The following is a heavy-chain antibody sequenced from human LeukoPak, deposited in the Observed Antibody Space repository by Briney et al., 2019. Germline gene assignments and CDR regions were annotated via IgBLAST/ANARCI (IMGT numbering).Heavy chain of an antibody. V-gene: IGHV3-11*01. J-gene: IGHJ4*02. CDR1: GFTFSDYY. CDR2: ISSSGSTI. Sequence: GGSLRLSCAASGFTFSDYYMSWIRQAPGKGLEWVSYISSSGSTIYYADFVKGRFTISRDNAKNSLYLQMNSLRAEDTAVYYCARDTRLPPAAIGGDFDYWGQGTLVTVSS. CDR3: ARDTRLPPAAIGGDFDY. D-gene: IGHD2-2*01.